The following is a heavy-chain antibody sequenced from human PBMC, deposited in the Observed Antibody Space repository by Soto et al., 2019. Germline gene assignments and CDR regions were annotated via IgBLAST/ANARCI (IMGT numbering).Heavy chain of an antibody. CDR1: GGTFSSYA. J-gene: IGHJ4*02. CDR2: IIPIFGTA. D-gene: IGHD1-1*01. V-gene: IGHV1-69*12. CDR3: AREWTGGQLELTPYFDY. Sequence: QVQLVQSGAEVKKPVSSVKVSCKASGGTFSSYAISWVRQAPGQGLEWMGGIIPIFGTANYAQKFQGRVTITAAESTSTAYMELSSLRSEDTAVYYCAREWTGGQLELTPYFDYWGQGTLVTVSS.